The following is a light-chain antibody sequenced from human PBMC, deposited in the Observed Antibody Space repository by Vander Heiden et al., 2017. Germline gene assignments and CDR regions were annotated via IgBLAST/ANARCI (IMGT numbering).Light chain of an antibody. CDR1: QGIRNY. Sequence: DIQMTQSPSALSASLGDSVTITCRASQGIRNYLAWYQQKPGKVPKLLINGASALHSGVPPRFSGSGSATDFTLTISSLQPEDVATYYCQNYNSAPLTFGGGTKVEIK. CDR2: GAS. J-gene: IGKJ4*01. V-gene: IGKV1-27*01. CDR3: QNYNSAPLT.